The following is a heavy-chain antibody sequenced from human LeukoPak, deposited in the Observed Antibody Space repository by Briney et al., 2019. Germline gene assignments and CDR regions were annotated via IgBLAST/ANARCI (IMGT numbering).Heavy chain of an antibody. Sequence: GASVKVSCKASGYTFTSFDINWARQATGQGLEWMGWMAPTSGRTGYAETFRGRVTMTRDTSKSTAYMELSSLTSDDTAVYYCTRGWMSGAVSEHYSETWGQGTLITVSS. D-gene: IGHD5/OR15-5a*01. V-gene: IGHV1-8*01. CDR2: MAPTSGRT. CDR3: TRGWMSGAVSEHYSET. J-gene: IGHJ4*02. CDR1: GYTFTSFD.